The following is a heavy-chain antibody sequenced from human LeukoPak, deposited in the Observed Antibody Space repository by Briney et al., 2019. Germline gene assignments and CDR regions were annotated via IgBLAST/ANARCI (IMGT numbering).Heavy chain of an antibody. CDR2: IYYSGST. V-gene: IGHV4-39*01. Sequence: SETLSLTCTVSGGSISSTSYYWGWIRQPPGKGLEWIGNIYYSGSTYYSPSLNSQLTMSVDTSRNHFSLKLSSVTAADTAVYYCARHSYSSGWHAHFDYWGQGTVVAVSS. D-gene: IGHD6-19*01. CDR1: GGSISSTSYY. J-gene: IGHJ4*02. CDR3: ARHSYSSGWHAHFDY.